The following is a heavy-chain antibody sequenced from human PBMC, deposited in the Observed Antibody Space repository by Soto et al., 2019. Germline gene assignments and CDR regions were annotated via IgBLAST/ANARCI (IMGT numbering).Heavy chain of an antibody. CDR1: GCTVSSYA. J-gene: IGHJ4*02. D-gene: IGHD6-13*01. V-gene: IGHV3-23*01. CDR2: ISAST. Sequence: EMQLLESGGGLVQAGGSLRLSCAASGCTVSSYALNWVRQAPGKGLEWVSGISASTYYADSVKGRFTISRATSKNTLYLQMNSLRAEDTAIYFCAIRMYSTRWYYLDYWGQGTLVTVSS. CDR3: AIRMYSTRWYYLDY.